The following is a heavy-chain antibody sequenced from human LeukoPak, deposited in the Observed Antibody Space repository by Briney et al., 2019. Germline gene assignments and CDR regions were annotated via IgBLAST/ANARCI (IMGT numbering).Heavy chain of an antibody. D-gene: IGHD6-13*01. CDR3: ARDVGIRAFDI. CDR1: GGSISSGGYY. J-gene: IGHJ3*02. CDR2: IYYSGST. Sequence: SETLSLTCTVSGGSISSGGYYWSWIRQHPGKGLEWIGYIYYSGSTYYNPSLKSQVTISVDTSKNQFSLKLSSVTAADTAVYYCARDVGIRAFDIWGQGTMVTVSS. V-gene: IGHV4-31*01.